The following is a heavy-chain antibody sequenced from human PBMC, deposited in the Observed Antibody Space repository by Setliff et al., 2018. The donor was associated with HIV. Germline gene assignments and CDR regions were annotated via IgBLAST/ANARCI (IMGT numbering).Heavy chain of an antibody. Sequence: GASVKVSCKASGYTLISYGITWVRQAPGQGLEWMGWISAYNGNTNYAQKLQGRVTMTTDTSTSTAYMELRSLRSDDTAVYYCARVGGPYYDLLTGYYGAVDYWGQGTLVTVSS. V-gene: IGHV1-18*01. CDR3: ARVGGPYYDLLTGYYGAVDY. D-gene: IGHD3-9*01. J-gene: IGHJ4*02. CDR1: GYTLISYG. CDR2: ISAYNGNT.